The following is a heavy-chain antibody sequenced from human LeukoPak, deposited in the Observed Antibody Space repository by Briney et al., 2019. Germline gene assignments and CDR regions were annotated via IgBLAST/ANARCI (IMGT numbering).Heavy chain of an antibody. V-gene: IGHV3-23*01. J-gene: IGHJ4*02. D-gene: IGHD3-22*01. CDR2: ISGSGGST. CDR1: GFTFSSYG. CDR3: AKDDRYYDSRVSFDY. Sequence: PGGSLRLSCAASGFTFSSYGMSWVRQAPGKGLEWVSAISGSGGSTYYADSVKGRFTISRDNSKNTLYLQMNSLRAEDTAVYYCAKDDRYYDSRVSFDYWGQGTLVTVSS.